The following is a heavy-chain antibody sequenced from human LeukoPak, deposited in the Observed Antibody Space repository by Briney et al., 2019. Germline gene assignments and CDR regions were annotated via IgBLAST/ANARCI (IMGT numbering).Heavy chain of an antibody. D-gene: IGHD2-8*01. V-gene: IGHV3-30-3*01. CDR2: ISYDGTNK. Sequence: GGSLRLSCAASGFTFSSYAMSWVRQAPGKGLEWVAVISYDGTNKYYADSVKGRFTISRDNSKNTLYLQMNSLRAEDTAMYYCARDGCTNGVYYTLDYWGQGTLVTVSS. J-gene: IGHJ4*02. CDR1: GFTFSSYA. CDR3: ARDGCTNGVYYTLDY.